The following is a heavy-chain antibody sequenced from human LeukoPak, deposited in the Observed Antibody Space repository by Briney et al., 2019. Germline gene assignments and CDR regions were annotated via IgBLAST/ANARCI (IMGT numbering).Heavy chain of an antibody. Sequence: GGSLRLSCAASGFIFSSYAMSWVRQAPGKGLEWVSGISNGGTSTYYADSVKGRFTISRDNSKNTLYLQMSSLRAEDTAAYYCARRPATNAFDIWGQGTMVTVYS. CDR3: ARRPATNAFDI. CDR1: GFIFSSYA. V-gene: IGHV3-23*01. CDR2: ISNGGTST. J-gene: IGHJ3*02. D-gene: IGHD4-11*01.